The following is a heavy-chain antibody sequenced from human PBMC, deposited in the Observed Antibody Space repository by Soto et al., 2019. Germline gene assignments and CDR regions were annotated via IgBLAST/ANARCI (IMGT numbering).Heavy chain of an antibody. Sequence: QVQLQESGPGLVKPSETLSLTCTVSGGSISSYYWSWIRQPPGKGLEWIGYIYYSGSTNYNPSLKRRVTISVDTSKNQFSLKLSSVTAADTAVYYCARALYCSSTSCYDYWGQGTLVTVSS. CDR3: ARALYCSSTSCYDY. CDR2: IYYSGST. CDR1: GGSISSYY. J-gene: IGHJ4*02. V-gene: IGHV4-59*08. D-gene: IGHD2-2*01.